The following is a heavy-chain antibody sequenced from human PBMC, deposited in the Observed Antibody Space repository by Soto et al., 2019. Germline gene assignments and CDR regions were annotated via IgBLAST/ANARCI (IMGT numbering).Heavy chain of an antibody. CDR3: AREVDTAMAPRDYYYGMDV. J-gene: IGHJ6*02. CDR2: ISSSSSYI. CDR1: GFTFSSYS. D-gene: IGHD5-18*01. V-gene: IGHV3-21*01. Sequence: GGSLRLSCAASGFTFSSYSMNWVRQAPGKGLEWVSSISSSSSYIYYADSVKGRFTISRDNAKNSLYLQMNSLRAEDTAVYYCAREVDTAMAPRDYYYGMDVWGQGTTVTVS.